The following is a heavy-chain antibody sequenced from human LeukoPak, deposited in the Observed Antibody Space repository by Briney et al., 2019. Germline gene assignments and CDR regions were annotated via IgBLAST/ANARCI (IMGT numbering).Heavy chain of an antibody. V-gene: IGHV7-4-1*02. CDR1: GYTFTSYA. J-gene: IGHJ3*02. Sequence: ASVKVSCKASGYTFTSYAMNWVRQAPGQGLEWMGWINTNTGNPTYAQGFTGRFVFSLDTSVSTAYLQISSLKAEDTAVYYCARRYLKVGATIHDAFDIWGQGTMVTVSS. D-gene: IGHD1-26*01. CDR3: ARRYLKVGATIHDAFDI. CDR2: INTNTGNP.